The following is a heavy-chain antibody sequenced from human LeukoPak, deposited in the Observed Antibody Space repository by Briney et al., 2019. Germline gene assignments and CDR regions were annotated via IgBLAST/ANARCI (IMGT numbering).Heavy chain of an antibody. V-gene: IGHV3-21*01. CDR3: ARGGSASDY. Sequence: PGGSLRLSCAASGFTFSSYAMSWVRQAPGKGLEWVSSISSSSNYIYYADSVKGRFTISRDNAKNSLYLQMNSLRAEDTAVYYCARGGSASDYWGQGTLVTVSS. D-gene: IGHD3-10*01. CDR2: ISSSSNYI. J-gene: IGHJ4*02. CDR1: GFTFSSYA.